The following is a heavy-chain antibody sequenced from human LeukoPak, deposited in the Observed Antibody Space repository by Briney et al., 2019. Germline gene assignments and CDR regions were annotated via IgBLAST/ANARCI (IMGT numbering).Heavy chain of an antibody. V-gene: IGHV3-23*01. J-gene: IGHJ6*02. Sequence: GGSLRLSCAASGFTFSRYAMSWVRQAPGKGLEWVSAISGSGGSTYYADSVKGRFTISRDNSKNTLYLQMNSLRAEDTAVYYCAKDRGTMVRGVTTIAYYYYGMDVWGQGTTVTVSS. D-gene: IGHD3-10*01. CDR1: GFTFSRYA. CDR2: ISGSGGST. CDR3: AKDRGTMVRGVTTIAYYYYGMDV.